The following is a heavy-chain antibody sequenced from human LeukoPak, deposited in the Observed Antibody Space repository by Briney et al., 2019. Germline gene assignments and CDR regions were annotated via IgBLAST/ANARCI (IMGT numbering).Heavy chain of an antibody. Sequence: GGSLRLSCAASGFTFDDYGMSWVRQAPGKGLEWVSGINWNGGGTTYADSVKGRFTISRDNAKNPLYLQMNSLRAEDTALYFCARDRDSSGFYRYFDCWGQGTLVTVSS. CDR1: GFTFDDYG. V-gene: IGHV3-20*04. CDR3: ARDRDSSGFYRYFDC. J-gene: IGHJ4*02. D-gene: IGHD3-22*01. CDR2: INWNGGGT.